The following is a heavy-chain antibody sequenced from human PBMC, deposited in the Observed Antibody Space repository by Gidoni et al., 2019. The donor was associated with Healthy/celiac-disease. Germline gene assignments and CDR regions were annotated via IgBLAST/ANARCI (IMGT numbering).Heavy chain of an antibody. CDR1: GFTFSSYS. Sequence: EVQLVESGGGLVKPGGSLRLSCAASGFTFSSYSMNWVRQAPGKGLEWVSSISSSSSYIYYADSVKGRFTISRDNAKNPLYLQMNSLRAEDTAVYYCARDAYDFWSGYYTGFNWFDPWGQGTLVTVSS. J-gene: IGHJ5*02. CDR3: ARDAYDFWSGYYTGFNWFDP. D-gene: IGHD3-3*01. CDR2: ISSSSSYI. V-gene: IGHV3-21*01.